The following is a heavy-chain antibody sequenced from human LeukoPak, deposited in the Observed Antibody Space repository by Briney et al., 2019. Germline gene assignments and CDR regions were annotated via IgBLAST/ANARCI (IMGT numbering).Heavy chain of an antibody. Sequence: SETLSLTCAVYGGSFRGYYWNWIRQPPGKGLEWIGEINHSGSTNYNPSLKSRVTISIDTSKNQFSLKLSSVTAADTAVYYCARGRRRIYYDSSGYRAYNWFDPWGQGTLVTVSS. J-gene: IGHJ5*02. CDR3: ARGRRRIYYDSSGYRAYNWFDP. D-gene: IGHD3-22*01. CDR1: GGSFRGYY. CDR2: INHSGST. V-gene: IGHV4-34*01.